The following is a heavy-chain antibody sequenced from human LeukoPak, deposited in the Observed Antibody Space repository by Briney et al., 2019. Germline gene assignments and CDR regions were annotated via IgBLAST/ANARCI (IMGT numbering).Heavy chain of an antibody. CDR3: VRDGGVYGFDY. Sequence: TRGSLRLSCAASGFIFSRHWMHWVRQAPREGLVRVARVKKDGTYRDYGDPVKGRFTISRDNAKNTLYLQMNSLSVEATARYYCVRDGGVYGFDYWGQGTVVTVSS. CDR2: VKKDGTYR. CDR1: GFIFSRHW. V-gene: IGHV3-74*01. J-gene: IGHJ4*02. D-gene: IGHD2-15*01.